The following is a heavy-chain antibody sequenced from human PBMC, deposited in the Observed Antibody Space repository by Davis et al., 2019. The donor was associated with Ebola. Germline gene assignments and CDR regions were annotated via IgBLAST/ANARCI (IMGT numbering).Heavy chain of an antibody. D-gene: IGHD6-19*01. CDR2: ISYDGSNK. CDR3: AKVIPRSGWLGGLDY. CDR1: GFTFSSYW. J-gene: IGHJ4*02. V-gene: IGHV3-30*18. Sequence: GESLKISCAASGFTFSSYWMHWVRQAPGKGLEWVAVISYDGSNKYYADSVKGRFTISRDNSKNTLYLQMNSLRAEDTALYYCAKVIPRSGWLGGLDYWGQGTLVTVSS.